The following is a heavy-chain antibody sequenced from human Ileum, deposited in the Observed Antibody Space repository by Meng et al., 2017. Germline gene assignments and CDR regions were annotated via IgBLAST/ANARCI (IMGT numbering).Heavy chain of an antibody. J-gene: IGHJ4*02. Sequence: QVQLQESGPGLLKPSGPLSLTWAVSGGSISTSDWWSWVRQPPGKGLEWIGEIHHSGSTNYNPSLKSRVTISVDKSKNQFSLKLNSVTAADTAVYYCAREWSGSYRHFDYWGQGTLVTVSS. D-gene: IGHD1-26*01. CDR3: AREWSGSYRHFDY. V-gene: IGHV4-4*02. CDR2: IHHSGST. CDR1: GGSISTSDW.